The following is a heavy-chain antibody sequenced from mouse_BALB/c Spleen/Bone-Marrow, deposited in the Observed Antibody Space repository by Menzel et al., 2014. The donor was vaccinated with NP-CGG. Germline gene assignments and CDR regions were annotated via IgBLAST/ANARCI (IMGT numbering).Heavy chain of an antibody. D-gene: IGHD1-1*01. Sequence: EVKLVESGGGLVQPGGSLKLSCAASGFDFSRYWMSWVRQAPGKGLEWIGKINPDSSTINYTPSLKDEFIISRDNAKNTLYLQMSKVRSEDTALYYCARQGYYGSSDYWGQGTTLTVSS. CDR3: ARQGYYGSSDY. V-gene: IGHV4-1*02. CDR2: INPDSSTI. J-gene: IGHJ2*01. CDR1: GFDFSRYW.